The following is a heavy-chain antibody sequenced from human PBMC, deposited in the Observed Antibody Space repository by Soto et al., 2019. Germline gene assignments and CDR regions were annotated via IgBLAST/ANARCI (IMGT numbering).Heavy chain of an antibody. J-gene: IGHJ6*03. CDR1: GFTFSSYW. CDR3: ARVEPWGVVVRGAYYYMDV. D-gene: IGHD3-10*01. V-gene: IGHV3-7*01. CDR2: IKQDGSEK. Sequence: GGSLRLSCAASGFTFSSYWMSWVRQAPGKGLEWVANIKQDGSEKYYVDSVKGRFTISRDNAKNSLYLQMNSLRAEDTAVYYCARVEPWGVVVRGAYYYMDVWGKGTTVTVSS.